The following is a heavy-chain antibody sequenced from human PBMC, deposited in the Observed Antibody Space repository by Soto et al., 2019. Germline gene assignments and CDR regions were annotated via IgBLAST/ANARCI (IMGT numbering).Heavy chain of an antibody. V-gene: IGHV1-69*06. Sequence: SVQVSCKASGGTFSSYAISWVRQAPGQGLEWMGGIIPIFGTANYAQKFQGRVTITADKSTSTAYMELSSLRSEDTAVYYCARDIFGVVIRNPYYYYGMDVWGQGTTVTVSS. D-gene: IGHD3-3*01. CDR2: IIPIFGTA. J-gene: IGHJ6*02. CDR3: ARDIFGVVIRNPYYYYGMDV. CDR1: GGTFSSYA.